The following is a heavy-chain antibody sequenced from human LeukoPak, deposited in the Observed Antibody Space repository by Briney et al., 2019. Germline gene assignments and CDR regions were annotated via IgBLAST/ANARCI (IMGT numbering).Heavy chain of an antibody. D-gene: IGHD3-10*01. V-gene: IGHV4-59*08. Sequence: SETLSLTCAVSGGSISSYYWSWIRQPPGKGLEWVGYIYYSGSTNYNPSLKSRVTISVDTSKNQFSLKLSSVTAADTAVYYCARRSSGFGYWGQGTLVTVSS. CDR3: ARRSSGFGY. J-gene: IGHJ4*02. CDR1: GGSISSYY. CDR2: IYYSGST.